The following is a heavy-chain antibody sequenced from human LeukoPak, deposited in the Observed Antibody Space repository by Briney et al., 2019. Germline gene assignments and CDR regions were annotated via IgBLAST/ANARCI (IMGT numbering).Heavy chain of an antibody. V-gene: IGHV3-23*01. J-gene: IGHJ3*02. CDR3: ASRYGSGSYYAFDI. Sequence: QPGGSLRLSCAASGFTFGSYAMRWGRQAPGKGLEWVSGISGSGGSTNYADSVKGRFTISRDNSKNTLYLQMNSLRAEDTAVYYCASRYGSGSYYAFDIWGQGTMVTVSS. D-gene: IGHD3-10*01. CDR1: GFTFGSYA. CDR2: ISGSGGST.